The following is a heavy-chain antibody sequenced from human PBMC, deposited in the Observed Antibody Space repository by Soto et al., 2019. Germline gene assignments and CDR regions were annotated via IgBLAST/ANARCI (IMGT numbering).Heavy chain of an antibody. CDR3: CTRRGCSWFDY. J-gene: IGHJ4*02. CDR2: IFSSDSSA. D-gene: IGHD2-2*01. CDR1: GFTFSPYC. Sequence: PGESLKISCKASGFTFSPYCLGLVRHVPGKGLQWMGNIFSSDSSAIYRPSCVGQVNISVERSINTAYLQWSSLKGSDNGRILFCTRRGCSWFDYWGPGTLVTVSS. V-gene: IGHV5-51*01.